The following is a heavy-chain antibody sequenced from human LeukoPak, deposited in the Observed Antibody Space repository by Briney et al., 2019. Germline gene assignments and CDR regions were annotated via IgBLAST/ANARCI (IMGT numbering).Heavy chain of an antibody. CDR2: IYYSGST. D-gene: IGHD3-10*01. V-gene: IGHV4-61*01. J-gene: IGHJ4*02. CDR3: ARDPSGSDSTSGFDY. Sequence: SETLSLTCTVSGGSVSSGSYYWSWIRQPPGKGLEWIGYIYYSGSTNYNPSLKSRVTISVDTSKNQFSLKLSSVTAADTAVYYCARDPSGSDSTSGFDYWGQGTLVTVSS. CDR1: GGSVSSGSYY.